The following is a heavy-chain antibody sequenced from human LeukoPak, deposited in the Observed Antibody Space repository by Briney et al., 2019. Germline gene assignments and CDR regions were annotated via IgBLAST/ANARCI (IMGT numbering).Heavy chain of an antibody. CDR3: SWSPRSYYYYMDV. CDR2: INPSGGST. Sequence: ASVKVSCKASGYTFTSYYMHWVRQAPGQGLEWMGIINPSGGSTSYAQKFQGRVTITADESTSTAYMELSSLRSEDTAVYYCSWSPRSYYYYMDVWGKGTTVTISS. CDR1: GYTFTSYY. J-gene: IGHJ6*03. V-gene: IGHV1-46*03.